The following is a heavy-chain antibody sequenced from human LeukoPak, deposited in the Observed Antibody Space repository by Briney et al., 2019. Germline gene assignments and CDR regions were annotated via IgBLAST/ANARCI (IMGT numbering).Heavy chain of an antibody. CDR2: IIPIFGTT. Sequence: ASVKVSCKASGGTFSNYAISWVRQAPGQGLERMGGIIPIFGTTNYAQKFQGRVTITADASTNTAYMELSILRSEDTAVYYCAREYSSGWYIYGMDVWGQGTTVTVSS. CDR3: AREYSSGWYIYGMDV. V-gene: IGHV1-69*13. CDR1: GGTFSNYA. D-gene: IGHD6-19*01. J-gene: IGHJ6*02.